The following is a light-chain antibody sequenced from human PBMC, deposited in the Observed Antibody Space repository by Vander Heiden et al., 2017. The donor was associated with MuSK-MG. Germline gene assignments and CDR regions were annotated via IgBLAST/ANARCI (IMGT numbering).Light chain of an antibody. CDR3: EQDDSTPRT. J-gene: IGKJ1*01. Sequence: DIVMTQSPDSLDLSLGERATINCKSSQSVLYSSNNKNYLAWYQREPGRPAKLPIDWPSTRESEVRDRFSGSGSGAQCRLTISRLQGGDVAVCCCEQDDSTPRTFGQGTKVESK. CDR1: QSVLYSSNNKNY. V-gene: IGKV4-1*01. CDR2: WPS.